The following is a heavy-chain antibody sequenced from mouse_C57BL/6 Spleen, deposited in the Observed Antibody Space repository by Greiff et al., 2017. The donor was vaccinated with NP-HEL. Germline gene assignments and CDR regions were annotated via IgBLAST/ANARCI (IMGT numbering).Heavy chain of an antibody. V-gene: IGHV1-18*01. CDR1: GYTFTDYN. D-gene: IGHD2-3*01. J-gene: IGHJ4*01. CDR3: ARGTYDGYYDAMDY. Sequence: VQLKQSGPELVKPGASVKIPCKASGYTFTDYNMDWVKQSHGKSLEWIGDINPNNGGTIYNQKFKGKATLTVDKSSSTAYMELRSLTSEDTAVYYCARGTYDGYYDAMDYWGQGTSVTVSS. CDR2: INPNNGGT.